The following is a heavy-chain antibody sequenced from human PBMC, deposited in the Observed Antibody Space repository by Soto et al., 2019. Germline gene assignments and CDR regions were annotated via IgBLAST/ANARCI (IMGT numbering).Heavy chain of an antibody. CDR3: VVTATPTRYYGMDV. D-gene: IGHD2-21*02. CDR2: MNPNSGNT. V-gene: IGHV1-8*01. CDR1: GYTFTSYD. J-gene: IGHJ6*02. Sequence: ASVKVSCKASGYTFTSYDINWVRQATGQGLEWMGWMNPNSGNTGYAQKFQGRVTMTRNTSISTAYMELSSLRSEDTAVYYCVVTATPTRYYGMDVWGQGTTVTVSS.